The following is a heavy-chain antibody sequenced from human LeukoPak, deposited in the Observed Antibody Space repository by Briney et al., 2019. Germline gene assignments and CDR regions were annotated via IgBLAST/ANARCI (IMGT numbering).Heavy chain of an antibody. V-gene: IGHV1-2*06. CDR1: GYTFTGYY. CDR2: ISPNSGGT. Sequence: GASVKVSCKASGYTFTGYYMHWVRRAPGQGLEWMGRISPNSGGTHYAQKFQGRVTMTRDTSINTAYMELDRLTSDDTAVYYCARDHGMDVWGQGTTVTVSS. CDR3: ARDHGMDV. J-gene: IGHJ6*02.